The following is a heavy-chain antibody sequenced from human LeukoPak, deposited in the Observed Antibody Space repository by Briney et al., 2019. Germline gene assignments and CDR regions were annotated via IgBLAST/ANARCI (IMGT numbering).Heavy chain of an antibody. D-gene: IGHD6-13*01. CDR2: IIPIFGTA. CDR1: GGTFSSYA. V-gene: IGHV1-69*06. J-gene: IGHJ4*02. Sequence: GASVKVSCKASGGTFSSYAISWVRQAPGQGLEWMGGIIPIFGTANYAQKFQGRVTITADTSTDTAYMELSSLRSEDTAVYYCATVNIAAAGTDFDYWGQGTLVTVSS. CDR3: ATVNIAAAGTDFDY.